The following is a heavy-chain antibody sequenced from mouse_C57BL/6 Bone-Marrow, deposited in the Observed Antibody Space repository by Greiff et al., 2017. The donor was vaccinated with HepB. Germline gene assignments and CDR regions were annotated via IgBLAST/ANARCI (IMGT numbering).Heavy chain of an antibody. CDR3: ARRIYYGSSSYYFDY. CDR2: IYPRSGNT. CDR1: GYTFTSYG. V-gene: IGHV1-81*01. Sequence: QVQLQQSGAELARPGASVKLSCKASGYTFTSYGISWVKQRTGQGLEWIGEIYPRSGNTYYNEKFKGKATLTADNSSSTAYMELRSLTSEDSAVYFCARRIYYGSSSYYFDYWGQGTTLTVSS. D-gene: IGHD1-1*01. J-gene: IGHJ2*01.